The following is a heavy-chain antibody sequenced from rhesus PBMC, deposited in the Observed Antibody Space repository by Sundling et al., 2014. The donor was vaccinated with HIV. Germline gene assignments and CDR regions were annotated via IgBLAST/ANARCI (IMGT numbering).Heavy chain of an antibody. CDR3: ARDDWGPLGFDYGLDS. J-gene: IGHJ6*01. CDR1: GGSISDSYR. V-gene: IGHV4S10*01. Sequence: QVQLQESGPGVVKPSETLSLTCAVSGGSISDSYRWSWIRQPPGKGLEWIGYIYGTSASTNYNPSLKSRVTISKDTSKNQFSLKLNSVTAADTAVYYCARDDWGPLGFDYGLDSWGQGVVVTVSS. CDR2: IYGTSAST. D-gene: IGHD3-34*01.